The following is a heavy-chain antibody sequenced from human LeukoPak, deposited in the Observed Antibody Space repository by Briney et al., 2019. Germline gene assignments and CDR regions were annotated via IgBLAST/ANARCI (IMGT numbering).Heavy chain of an antibody. V-gene: IGHV3-33*01. D-gene: IGHD1-26*01. J-gene: IGHJ4*02. CDR1: GFTFSSYG. CDR2: IWYDGSNK. Sequence: PGRSLRLSCAASGFTFSSYGMHWVRQAPGKGLEWVAVIWYDGSNKYYADSVKGRFTISRDNSKNTLYLQMNSLRAEDTAVYYCARDSPSGSYAILDYWGQGTLVTVFS. CDR3: ARDSPSGSYAILDY.